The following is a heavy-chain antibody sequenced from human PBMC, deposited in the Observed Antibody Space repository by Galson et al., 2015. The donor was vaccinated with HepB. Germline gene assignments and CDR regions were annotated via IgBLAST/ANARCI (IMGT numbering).Heavy chain of an antibody. CDR2: ISYDGSNK. V-gene: IGHV3-30*04. CDR3: AKDYAYYDFWSGYAPRDYYYYYGMDV. J-gene: IGHJ6*02. CDR1: GFTFSSYA. D-gene: IGHD3-3*01. Sequence: SLRLSCAASGFTFSSYAMHWVRQAPGKGLEWVAVISYDGSNKYYADSVKGRFTISGDNSKNTLYLQMNSLRAEDTAVYYCAKDYAYYDFWSGYAPRDYYYYYGMDVWGQGTTVTVSS.